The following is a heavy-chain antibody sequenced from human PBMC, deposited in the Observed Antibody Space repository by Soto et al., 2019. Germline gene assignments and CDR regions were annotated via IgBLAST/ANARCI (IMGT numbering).Heavy chain of an antibody. J-gene: IGHJ4*02. CDR3: ARGEYYGSGNYFDY. CDR2: FYHSGST. CDR1: GHSISSGYY. D-gene: IGHD3-10*01. Sequence: SETRSLTCAVSGHSISSGYYWGWIRQPPGKGLEWIGSFYHSGSTYYNPSLKSRVTISVDTSKNQFSLKLSSVTAADTAVYYCARGEYYGSGNYFDYWGQGTLVTVSS. V-gene: IGHV4-38-2*01.